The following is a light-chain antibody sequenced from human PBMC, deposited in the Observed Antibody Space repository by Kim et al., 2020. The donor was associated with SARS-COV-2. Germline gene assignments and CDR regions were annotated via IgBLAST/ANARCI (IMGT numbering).Light chain of an antibody. Sequence: VALGQTVMITCQGDSLISYYATWYQQKPGQAPIVVIYGKNNRPSGIPDRFPGPSSGNTASLTITGTQAGDEADYYCNSRDSNDNVVFGGGTQLPVL. CDR1: SLISYY. V-gene: IGLV3-19*01. CDR2: GKN. J-gene: IGLJ2*01. CDR3: NSRDSNDNVV.